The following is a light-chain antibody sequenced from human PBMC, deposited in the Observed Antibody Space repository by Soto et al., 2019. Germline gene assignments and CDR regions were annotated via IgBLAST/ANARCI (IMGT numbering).Light chain of an antibody. V-gene: IGKV2-30*01. J-gene: IGKJ5*01. Sequence: DEVMTQSPLSLPVTLGQPASISCRSSRSLVYSDGNTYLNWFQQRPGQSPRRLIYKVSNRDSGVPERFRGSGSGTDFTLKISRVEAEDVGVYYCMQGTHWPPITFGQGTRLEIK. CDR3: MQGTHWPPIT. CDR1: RSLVYSDGNTY. CDR2: KVS.